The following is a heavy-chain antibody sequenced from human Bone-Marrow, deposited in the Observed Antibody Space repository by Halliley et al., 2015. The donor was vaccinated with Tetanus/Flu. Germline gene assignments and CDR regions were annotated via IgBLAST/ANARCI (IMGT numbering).Heavy chain of an antibody. D-gene: IGHD3-10*01. CDR3: ARGLSGMFTEYYLDY. V-gene: IGHV4-31*02. Sequence: WIGYIYYSGSTYYNPSLKSRATMSVDTSQNQFSLRLNSVTAADTAVYYCARGLSGMFTEYYLDYWGQGTLVTVSS. J-gene: IGHJ4*02. CDR2: IYYSGST.